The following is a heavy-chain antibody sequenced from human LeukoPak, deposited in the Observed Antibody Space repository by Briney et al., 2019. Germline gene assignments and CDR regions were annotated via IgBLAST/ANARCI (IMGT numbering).Heavy chain of an antibody. CDR2: IYPGDSDT. J-gene: IGHJ2*01. V-gene: IGHV5-51*01. D-gene: IGHD4-17*01. CDR1: GYSFTSYW. CDR3: ARHLDYGDYGGNWYFDL. Sequence: GESLKISCKGSGYSFTSYWIGWVRQMPGKGLEWMGLIYPGDSDTRYSPSFQGQVTISADKSISTAYLQWSSLKASDTAMYYCARHLDYGDYGGNWYFDLWGRGTLVTVSS.